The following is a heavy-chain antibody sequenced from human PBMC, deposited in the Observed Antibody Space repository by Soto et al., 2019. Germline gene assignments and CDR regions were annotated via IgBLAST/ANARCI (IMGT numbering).Heavy chain of an antibody. CDR3: AKEIRY. V-gene: IGHV3-30*18. J-gene: IGHJ4*02. Sequence: QVQLVESGGGVVQPGRSLRLSCAASGFTFSSYGMHWVRQAPGKGLEWVAVISYDGSNKYYADSVKGRFTISRDNSKNTLYLLMNSLRAEDTAVYYCAKEIRYWGQGTLVTVSS. CDR2: ISYDGSNK. D-gene: IGHD4-17*01. CDR1: GFTFSSYG.